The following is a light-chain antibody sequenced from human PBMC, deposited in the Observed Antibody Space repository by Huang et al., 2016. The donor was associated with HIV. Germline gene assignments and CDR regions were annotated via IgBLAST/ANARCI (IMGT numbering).Light chain of an antibody. J-gene: IGKJ2*01. CDR2: QAS. CDR1: PTISNW. Sequence: DIQMTQSPSTLSASVGDRVTITCRASPTISNWLAWYQQKPGKAPKLLIYQASTLESGVPSRFRGSGSGTEFTLTINSLQPDDFATYYCQQYNSYSYTFGQGTKLDIK. V-gene: IGKV1-5*03. CDR3: QQYNSYSYT.